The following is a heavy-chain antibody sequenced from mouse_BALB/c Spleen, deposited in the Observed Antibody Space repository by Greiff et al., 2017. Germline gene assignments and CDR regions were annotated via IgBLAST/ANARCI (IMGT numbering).Heavy chain of an antibody. CDR1: GFSLTGYG. V-gene: IGHV2-6-7*01. J-gene: IGHJ3*01. Sequence: QVQLQQSGPGLVAPSQSLSITCTVSGFSLTGYGVNWVRQPPGKGLEWLGMIWGDGSTDYNSALKSRLSISKDNSKSQVFLKMNSLQTDDTARYYCARVADGYYGGFAYWGQGTLVTVSA. D-gene: IGHD2-3*01. CDR3: ARVADGYYGGFAY. CDR2: IWGDGST.